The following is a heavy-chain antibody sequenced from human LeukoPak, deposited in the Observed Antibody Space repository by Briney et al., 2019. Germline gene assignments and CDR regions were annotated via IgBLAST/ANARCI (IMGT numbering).Heavy chain of an antibody. CDR1: GFTFSSYA. CDR2: ISGSGGST. Sequence: GGSLRLSCAASGFTFSSYAMSWVRQAPGKGLEWVSAISGSGGSTYYADSVKGRFTISRDNSKNTLYLQMNSLRVEDTAVYYCAKDLVWFGELLDAFDIWGQGTMVTVSS. CDR3: AKDLVWFGELLDAFDI. J-gene: IGHJ3*02. D-gene: IGHD3-10*01. V-gene: IGHV3-23*01.